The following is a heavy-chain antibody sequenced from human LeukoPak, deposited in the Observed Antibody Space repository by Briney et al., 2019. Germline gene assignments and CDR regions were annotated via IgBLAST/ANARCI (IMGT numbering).Heavy chain of an antibody. CDR3: ARDQDSSGFLDY. Sequence: ETLSLTCTVSGGPISTSYFWGWVRQAPGKGLEWVSSISSSSSYIYYADSVKGRFTISRDNAKNSLYLQMNSLRAEDTAVYYCARDQDSSGFLDYWGQGTLVTVSS. V-gene: IGHV3-21*01. CDR1: GGPISTSYF. CDR2: ISSSSSYI. D-gene: IGHD6-19*01. J-gene: IGHJ4*02.